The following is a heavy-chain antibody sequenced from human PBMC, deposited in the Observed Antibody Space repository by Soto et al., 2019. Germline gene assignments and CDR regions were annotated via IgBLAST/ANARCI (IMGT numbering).Heavy chain of an antibody. CDR3: ARDLYPHPDGDRNPTDY. CDR1: GYTFTSYG. D-gene: IGHD4-17*01. J-gene: IGHJ4*02. CDR2: ISAYNGNT. Sequence: QVQLVQSGAEVKKPGASVKVSCKASGYTFTSYGISWVRQAPGQGLEWMGWISAYNGNTNYAQKLQGRVTMTTDTSTSTAYMELRSLRSDDTAVYYCARDLYPHPDGDRNPTDYWGQGTLVTVSS. V-gene: IGHV1-18*01.